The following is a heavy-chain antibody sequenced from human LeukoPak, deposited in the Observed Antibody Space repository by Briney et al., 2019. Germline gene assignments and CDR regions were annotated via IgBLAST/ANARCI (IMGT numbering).Heavy chain of an antibody. J-gene: IGHJ3*02. CDR3: AGTEQQLVQGGAFDI. V-gene: IGHV3-21*01. CDR2: ISSSSSYI. CDR1: GFTFSTYV. D-gene: IGHD6-13*01. Sequence: GGSLRLSCAASGFTFSTYVMIWVRQAPGKGLEWVSSISSSSSYIYYADSVKGRFTISRDNAKNSLYLQMNSLRAEDTAVYYCAGTEQQLVQGGAFDIWGQGTMVTVSS.